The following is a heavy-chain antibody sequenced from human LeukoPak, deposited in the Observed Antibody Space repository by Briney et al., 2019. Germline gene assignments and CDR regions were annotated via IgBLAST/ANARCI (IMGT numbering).Heavy chain of an antibody. CDR1: GFTFSSYA. V-gene: IGHV3-30-3*01. Sequence: GRSLRLSCAASGFTFSSYAMHWVRQAPGKGLEWVAVTSYDGSNKYYADSVKGRFTISRDNSKNTLYLQMNSLRAEDTAVYYCARSMYDYYGMDVWGQGTTVTVSS. J-gene: IGHJ6*02. CDR3: ARSMYDYYGMDV. CDR2: TSYDGSNK. D-gene: IGHD2-8*01.